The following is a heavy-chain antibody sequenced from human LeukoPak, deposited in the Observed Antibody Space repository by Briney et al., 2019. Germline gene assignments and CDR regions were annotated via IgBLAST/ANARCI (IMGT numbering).Heavy chain of an antibody. J-gene: IGHJ4*02. Sequence: GGSLRLSCAASGLTFSDYSMTWVCQAPGKGLFWVSGISAGGGSTYYADSVKGRFTISRDNSRNTLYLQMNSLRAEDTAVYYCAKDAAGPEYWGQGTLVTVSS. V-gene: IGHV3-23*01. D-gene: IGHD6-13*01. CDR3: AKDAAGPEY. CDR2: ISAGGGST. CDR1: GLTFSDYS.